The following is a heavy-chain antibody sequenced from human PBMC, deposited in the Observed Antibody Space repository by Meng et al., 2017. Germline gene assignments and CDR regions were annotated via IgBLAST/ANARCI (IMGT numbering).Heavy chain of an antibody. D-gene: IGHD3-10*01. CDR3: ARGGGTYYYGSGHNWFDP. V-gene: IGHV1-2*02. J-gene: IGHJ5*02. CDR2: INPNSGGT. Sequence: ASVKVSCKASGYTFTGYYMHWVRQAPGQGLEWMGWINPNSGGTNYAQKFQGRVTMTRDTSISTAYMELGRLRSDDTAVYYCARGGGTYYYGSGHNWFDPWGQGTLVTVSS. CDR1: GYTFTGYY.